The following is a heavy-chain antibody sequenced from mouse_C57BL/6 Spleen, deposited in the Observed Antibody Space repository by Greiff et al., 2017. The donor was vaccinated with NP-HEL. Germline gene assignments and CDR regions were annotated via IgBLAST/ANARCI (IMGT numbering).Heavy chain of an antibody. CDR1: GYTFTSST. Sequence: VQLHQSGAELARPGASVKMSCKASGYTFTSSTLNWVKQRPGQGLEWIGYINPSSGYNKYNQKFKDKATLTAYKSSSTAYMQLSMLTSEDSAVYYCARPYGNFGDFDVWGTGTTVTVSS. J-gene: IGHJ1*03. CDR2: INPSSGYN. D-gene: IGHD2-1*01. V-gene: IGHV1-4*01. CDR3: ARPYGNFGDFDV.